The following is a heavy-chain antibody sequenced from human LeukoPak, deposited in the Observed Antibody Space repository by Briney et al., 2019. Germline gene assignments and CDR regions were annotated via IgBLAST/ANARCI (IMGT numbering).Heavy chain of an antibody. D-gene: IGHD5-12*01. CDR3: VRSRVDIDF. J-gene: IGHJ4*02. CDR2: TYYRSKWYN. V-gene: IGHV6-1*01. CDR1: GDRVSSNSAA. Sequence: SQTLSLTCAISGDRVSSNSAAWNWIRQSPSSGLEWLGRTYYRSKWYNDYAVSVRSRITIKADTSKNQFSLQLNSVTPEDTALYYCVRSRVDIDFWGQGTLVTVSS.